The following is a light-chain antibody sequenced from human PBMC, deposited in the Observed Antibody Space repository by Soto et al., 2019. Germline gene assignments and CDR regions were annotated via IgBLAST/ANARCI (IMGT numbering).Light chain of an antibody. V-gene: IGKV3-11*01. CDR3: QQRSNWPLT. J-gene: IGKJ4*01. Sequence: EIVLTQSPATLSVSPGERATLSCRASQSVSSNLAWYQQKPGQAPRLLIYDASNRATGIPARFSGSGSGTDFTLTISSLEPEDFAVYYGQQRSNWPLTFGGGTKVDIK. CDR1: QSVSSN. CDR2: DAS.